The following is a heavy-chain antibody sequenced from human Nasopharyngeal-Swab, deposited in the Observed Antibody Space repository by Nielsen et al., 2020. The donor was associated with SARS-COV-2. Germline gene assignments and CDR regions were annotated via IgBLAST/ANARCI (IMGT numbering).Heavy chain of an antibody. J-gene: IGHJ4*02. CDR2: IKQDGSEK. CDR1: GFTFSSYA. CDR3: ARVPGVFYYFDY. V-gene: IGHV3-7*01. Sequence: GESLKISCAASGFTFSSYAMSWVRQAPGKGLEWVANIKQDGSEKYYVDSVKGRFTISRDNAKNSLYLQMNSLRAEDTAVYYCARVPGVFYYFDYWGQGTLVTVSS. D-gene: IGHD7-27*01.